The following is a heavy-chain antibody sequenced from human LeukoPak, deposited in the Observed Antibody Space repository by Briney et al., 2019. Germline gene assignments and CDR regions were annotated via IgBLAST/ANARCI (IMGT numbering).Heavy chain of an antibody. D-gene: IGHD2-2*01. J-gene: IGHJ4*02. Sequence: SETLSLTCTVSGGSISSSTYYWGWIRQPPGKGLEWLGSIYYSGNTYYNPSLKSRVTISVDTSKNQFSLKLSSVTAADTAVYYCARRSSTSCYDLDYWGQGTLVTVS. CDR3: ARRSSTSCYDLDY. CDR1: GGSISSSTYY. V-gene: IGHV4-39*07. CDR2: IYYSGNT.